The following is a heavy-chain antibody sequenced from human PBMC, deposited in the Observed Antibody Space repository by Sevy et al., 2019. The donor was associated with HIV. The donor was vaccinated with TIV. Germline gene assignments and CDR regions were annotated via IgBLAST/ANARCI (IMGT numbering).Heavy chain of an antibody. J-gene: IGHJ4*02. CDR1: GGTFSSYA. Sequence: ASVKVSCKASGGTFSSYAISWVRQAPGQGLEWMERIIPIFGTANYAQKFQGRVTITADESTSTAYMELSSLRSEDTAVYYCARDLELLYSSGWYFDYWGQGTLVTVSS. CDR3: ARDLELLYSSGWYFDY. CDR2: IIPIFGTA. V-gene: IGHV1-69*13. D-gene: IGHD6-19*01.